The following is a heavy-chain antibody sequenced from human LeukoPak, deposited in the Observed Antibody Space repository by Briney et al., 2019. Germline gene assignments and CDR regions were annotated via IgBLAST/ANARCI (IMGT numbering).Heavy chain of an antibody. Sequence: GGSLRPSCAASGFTFSSYEMNWVRQAPGKGLEWVSYISSSGSTIYYADSVKGRFTISRDNAKNSLYLQMNSLRAEDTAVYYCARDGLYYDILTGYYRTYYYGMDVWGQGTTVTVSS. CDR1: GFTFSSYE. CDR2: ISSSGSTI. V-gene: IGHV3-48*03. D-gene: IGHD3-9*01. J-gene: IGHJ6*02. CDR3: ARDGLYYDILTGYYRTYYYGMDV.